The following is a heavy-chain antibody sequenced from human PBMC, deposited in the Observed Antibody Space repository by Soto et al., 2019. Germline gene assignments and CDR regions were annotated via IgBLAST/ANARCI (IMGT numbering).Heavy chain of an antibody. CDR2: IRSKTNSYAT. Sequence: GGSLRLSCAASGFTFSASAMHWVRQASGKGLEWVGRIRSKTNSYATAYDASVKGRHTISRDNSKNTLYLQMNSLRAEDTAVYYCVKGIGNYWALDYWGQGTLVTVSS. V-gene: IGHV3-73*01. CDR1: GFTFSASA. CDR3: VKGIGNYWALDY. J-gene: IGHJ4*02. D-gene: IGHD1-26*01.